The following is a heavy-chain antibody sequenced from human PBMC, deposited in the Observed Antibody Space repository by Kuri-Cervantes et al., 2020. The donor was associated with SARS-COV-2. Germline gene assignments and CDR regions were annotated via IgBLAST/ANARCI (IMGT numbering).Heavy chain of an antibody. CDR1: GFIFSDYY. CDR3: VRDGDHWNFDY. J-gene: IGHJ4*02. Sequence: GGSLRLSCAASGFIFSDYYMSWIRQAPGKGLEWVSYISSSGSTIYYADSVKGRFTISRDNAKNSLYLQINSLRAEDTAVYYCVRDGDHWNFDYWGQGTLVTVSS. CDR2: ISSSGSTI. D-gene: IGHD1-1*01. V-gene: IGHV3-11*04.